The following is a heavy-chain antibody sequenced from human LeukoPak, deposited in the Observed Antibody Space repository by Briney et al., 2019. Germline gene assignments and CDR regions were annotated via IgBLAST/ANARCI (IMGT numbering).Heavy chain of an antibody. CDR3: ADRYNWNDLAY. CDR1: GFTFTNAW. D-gene: IGHD1-1*01. Sequence: GGSLRLSCAASGFTFTNAWMSWVRQAPGKGLEWVGRIKSKADGGTTDYAAPVKGRFTISRDDSQNTLYLQMNSLKTEDRAVYYCADRYNWNDLAYWGQGTLVTVSS. V-gene: IGHV3-15*01. CDR2: IKSKADGGTT. J-gene: IGHJ4*02.